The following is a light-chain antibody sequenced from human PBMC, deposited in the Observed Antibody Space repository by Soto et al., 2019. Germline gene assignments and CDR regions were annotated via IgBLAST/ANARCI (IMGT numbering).Light chain of an antibody. V-gene: IGKV3-20*01. CDR3: QQDGDVIYT. J-gene: IGKJ2*01. CDR1: QSVAKNY. CDR2: GPS. Sequence: EIVLTQSPVSLSLSPGESATLSSRASQSVAKNYLAWYQQKPGQAPSLLISGPSSRATGIPARFSGSGSGTDFTLTISWLEPEDFAVYYCQQDGDVIYTFGQGTNL.